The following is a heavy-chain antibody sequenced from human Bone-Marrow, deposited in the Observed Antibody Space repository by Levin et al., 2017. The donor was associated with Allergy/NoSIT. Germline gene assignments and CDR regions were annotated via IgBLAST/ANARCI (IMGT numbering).Heavy chain of an antibody. Sequence: SGGSLRLSCTPSGLTFSSYAMGWVRQAPGKGLEWVSAISGSGASTYDADFVKGRFAISRDNLVNKVYLQMNNLRREDTAVYYCAKESDDGDDEFDAWGQGTLVSVSS. CDR3: AKESDDGDDEFDA. J-gene: IGHJ4*02. V-gene: IGHV3-23*01. CDR2: ISGSGAST. D-gene: IGHD4-17*01. CDR1: GLTFSSYA.